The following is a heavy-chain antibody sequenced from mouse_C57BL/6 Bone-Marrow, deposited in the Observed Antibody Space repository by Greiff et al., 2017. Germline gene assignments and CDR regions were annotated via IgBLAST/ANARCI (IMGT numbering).Heavy chain of an antibody. CDR1: GYAFSSSW. Sequence: VQLQQSGPELVKPGASVKISCKASGYAFSSSWMNWVKQRPGKGLEWIGRIYPGDGDTNYNGKFKGKATLTADKSSSTAYMQLSSLTSEDSAVYCCARKGTGTEDYWGQGTTLTVSS. J-gene: IGHJ2*01. CDR3: ARKGTGTEDY. CDR2: IYPGDGDT. D-gene: IGHD4-1*01. V-gene: IGHV1-82*01.